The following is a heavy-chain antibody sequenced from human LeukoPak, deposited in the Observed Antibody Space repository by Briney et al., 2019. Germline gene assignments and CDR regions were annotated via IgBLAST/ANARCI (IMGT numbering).Heavy chain of an antibody. CDR1: GYTFTSYG. CDR2: ISAYNGNT. D-gene: IGHD2-15*01. Sequence: ASVKVSCKASGYTFTSYGISWVRQAPGQGLEWMGWISAYNGNTNYAQKLQGRVTMTTDTSTSTAYMELRSLRSDDTAVYYCARDFIDLVGLYYFDYWGQGILVTVSS. V-gene: IGHV1-18*01. CDR3: ARDFIDLVGLYYFDY. J-gene: IGHJ4*02.